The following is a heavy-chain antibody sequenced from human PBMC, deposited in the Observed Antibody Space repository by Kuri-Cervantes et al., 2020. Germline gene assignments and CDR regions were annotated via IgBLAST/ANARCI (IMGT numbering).Heavy chain of an antibody. V-gene: IGHV4-61*01. Sequence: LRLSCTVSVGSVSSGSYYWSWIRQPPGKGLEWIGHVYFSGNTLYNPSLKSRVTISVDTSKNQFSLKLNSVTAEDTALYYCAKDLYSYAGPNYFDYWGQGTLVNVSS. CDR1: VGSVSSGSYY. CDR2: VYFSGNT. J-gene: IGHJ4*02. CDR3: AKDLYSYAGPNYFDY. D-gene: IGHD5-18*01.